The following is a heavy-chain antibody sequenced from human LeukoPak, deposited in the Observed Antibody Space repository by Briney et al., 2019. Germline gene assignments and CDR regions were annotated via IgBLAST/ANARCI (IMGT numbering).Heavy chain of an antibody. CDR3: ASGIPMIVAIDY. CDR2: IYYSGST. V-gene: IGHV4-61*01. Sequence: PSETLSLTCTVSGGSVSSGSYYWNWIRQPPGKGLEWIGYIYYSGSTNYNPSLKSRVAISVDTSKNQFSLKLSSVTAADTAVYYCASGIPMIVAIDYWGQGTLVTVSS. J-gene: IGHJ4*02. CDR1: GGSVSSGSYY. D-gene: IGHD3-22*01.